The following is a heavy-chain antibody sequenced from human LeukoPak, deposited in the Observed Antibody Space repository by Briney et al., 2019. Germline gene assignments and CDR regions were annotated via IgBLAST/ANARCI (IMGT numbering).Heavy chain of an antibody. CDR1: GGSFSGYY. D-gene: IGHD3-10*01. J-gene: IGHJ4*02. Sequence: SETLSLTCAAYGGSFSGYYWSWIRQPPGKGLEWIGEINHSGSTNYNPSLKSRVTISVDTSKNQFSLKLSSVTAADTAVYYCARAVLLWFGELPYFDYWGQGTLVTVSS. V-gene: IGHV4-34*01. CDR3: ARAVLLWFGELPYFDY. CDR2: INHSGST.